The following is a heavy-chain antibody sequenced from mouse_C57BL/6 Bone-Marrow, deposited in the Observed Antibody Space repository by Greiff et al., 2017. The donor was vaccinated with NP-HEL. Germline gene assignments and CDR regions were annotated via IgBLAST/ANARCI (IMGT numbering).Heavy chain of an antibody. CDR1: GYSFTDYN. CDR3: ARSGGEGYYFDY. Sequence: VQLKESGPELVKPGASVKISCKASGYSFTDYNMNWVKQSNGKSLEWIGVINPNYGTTSYNQKFKGKATLTVDQSSSTAYMQLNSLTSEYSAVYYCARSGGEGYYFDYWGQGTTLTVSS. D-gene: IGHD2-13*01. V-gene: IGHV1-39*01. CDR2: INPNYGTT. J-gene: IGHJ2*01.